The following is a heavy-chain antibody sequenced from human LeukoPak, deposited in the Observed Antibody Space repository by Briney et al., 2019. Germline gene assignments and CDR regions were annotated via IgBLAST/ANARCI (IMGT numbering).Heavy chain of an antibody. CDR1: GDSISNYY. CDR3: ARDLRYYDYVWGSPARPGGFDY. J-gene: IGHJ4*02. D-gene: IGHD3-16*01. CDR2: ISYSGGA. V-gene: IGHV4-59*01. Sequence: SETLSLTCTVSGDSISNYYWSWIRQPPGKGLEWIGYISYSGGANYNPSLKSRVTISVDTSKNQFSLKLSSVTAADTAVYYCARDLRYYDYVWGSPARPGGFDYWGQGTLVTVSS.